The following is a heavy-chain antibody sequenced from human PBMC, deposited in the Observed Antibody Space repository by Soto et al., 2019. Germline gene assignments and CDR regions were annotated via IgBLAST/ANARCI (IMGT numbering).Heavy chain of an antibody. D-gene: IGHD2-15*01. J-gene: IGHJ4*02. CDR3: AKSLDTATPFDY. CDR1: GFTFSSYA. CDR2: ISVTGGT. Sequence: GGSLRLSCAASGFTFSSYAMNWVRQAPGKGPEWVSHISVTGGTYYADSVKGRFTISRDNSKNTLFLQMNSLRAEDTAVYYCAKSLDTATPFDYWGQGTPVTVSS. V-gene: IGHV3-23*01.